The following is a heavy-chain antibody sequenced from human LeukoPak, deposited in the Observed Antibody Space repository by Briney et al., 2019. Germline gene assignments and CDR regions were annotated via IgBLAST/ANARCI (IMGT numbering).Heavy chain of an antibody. V-gene: IGHV4-38-2*02. CDR2: IYHSGST. J-gene: IGHJ4*02. CDR1: GYSISSGYY. D-gene: IGHD5-18*01. CDR3: ASSIPLWLSYFDY. Sequence: SETLSLTCTVSGYSISSGYYWGWIRQPPGQGVEWIGSIYHSGSTYYNPSLKSRVTISVDTSKNQFSLKLSSVSAADTAVYYCASSIPLWLSYFDYWGQGTLVTVSS.